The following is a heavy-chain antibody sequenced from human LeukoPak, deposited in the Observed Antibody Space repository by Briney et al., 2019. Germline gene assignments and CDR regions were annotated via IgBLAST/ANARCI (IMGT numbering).Heavy chain of an antibody. CDR2: IYYSGST. V-gene: IGHV4-39*07. D-gene: IGHD2-15*01. CDR1: GGSISSSSYY. CDR3: ARDLDWGYCSGGSCLAY. Sequence: PSETLSLTCTVSGGSISSSSYYWGWIRQPPGKGLEWIGSIYYSGSTYYNPSLKSRVTISVDTSKNQFSLKLNSVTAADTAVYYCARDLDWGYCSGGSCLAYWGQGTLVTVSS. J-gene: IGHJ4*02.